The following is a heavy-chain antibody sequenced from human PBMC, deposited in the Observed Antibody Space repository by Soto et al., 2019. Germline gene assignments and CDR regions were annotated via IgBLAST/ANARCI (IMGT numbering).Heavy chain of an antibody. J-gene: IGHJ4*02. CDR2: IYYSERT. D-gene: IGHD3-16*01. CDR1: GGSISSSNYY. Sequence: SETLSLTCSVSGGSISSSNYYWGWIRQPPGKELEWIGSIYYSERTYYNPSLKSRVTMPIDTSKNQFSLKLSSVTAADTAVYYCASSYLRNYYVLYWRRGILVIGSS. V-gene: IGHV4-39*01. CDR3: ASSYLRNYYVLY.